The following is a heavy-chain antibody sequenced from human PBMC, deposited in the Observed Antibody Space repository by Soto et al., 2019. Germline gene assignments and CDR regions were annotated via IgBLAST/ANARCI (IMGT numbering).Heavy chain of an antibody. CDR3: ARELGYCSGGSCYHDTIDY. CDR1: GFTFSSYS. Sequence: GSLRLSCAASGFTFSSYSMNWVRQAPGKGLEWVSSISSSSSYIYYADSVKGRFTISRDNAKNSLYLQMNSLRAEDTAVYYCARELGYCSGGSCYHDTIDYWGQGTLVTVSS. J-gene: IGHJ4*02. V-gene: IGHV3-21*01. D-gene: IGHD2-15*01. CDR2: ISSSSSYI.